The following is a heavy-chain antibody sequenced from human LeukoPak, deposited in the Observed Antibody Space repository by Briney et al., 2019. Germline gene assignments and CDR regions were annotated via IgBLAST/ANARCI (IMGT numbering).Heavy chain of an antibody. J-gene: IGHJ4*02. CDR2: VNPNNGNS. Sequence: ASVKVSCKASGYTFTTYEINWVRQVTGQGLEWIGWVNPNNGNSGYAQKFQGRVTLTRDTSIRTAYMEMTSLRSDDSAVYYCTRVYTTGYPIDYWGQGTLVTVSS. CDR3: TRVYTTGYPIDY. V-gene: IGHV1-8*01. CDR1: GYTFTTYE. D-gene: IGHD3-9*01.